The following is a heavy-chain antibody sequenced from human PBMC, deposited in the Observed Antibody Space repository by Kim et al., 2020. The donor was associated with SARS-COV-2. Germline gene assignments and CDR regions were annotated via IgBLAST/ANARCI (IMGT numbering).Heavy chain of an antibody. V-gene: IGHV3-30*04. CDR3: ARVGGLAVRSPDY. CDR2: ISYDGSNK. J-gene: IGHJ4*02. CDR1: GFTFSSYA. Sequence: GGSLRLFCAASGFTFSSYAMHWVRQAPGKGLEWVAVISYDGSNKYYADSVKGRFTISRDNSKNTLYLQMNSLRAEDTAVYYCARVGGLAVRSPDYWGQGTLVTVSS. D-gene: IGHD6-19*01.